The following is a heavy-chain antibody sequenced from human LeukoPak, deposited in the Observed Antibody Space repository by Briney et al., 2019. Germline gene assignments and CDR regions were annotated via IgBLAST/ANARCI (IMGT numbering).Heavy chain of an antibody. CDR3: ARDKYHYYYYVDV. V-gene: IGHV1-46*01. CDR1: GYTFTGYY. D-gene: IGHD2/OR15-2a*01. CDR2: INPSGGST. Sequence: ASVKVSCEASGYTFTGYYMHWVRQAPGQGLEWMGIINPSGGSTSYAQKFQGRVTMTRDTSTSTVYMELSSLRSEDTAVYYCARDKYHYYYYVDVWGKGTTVTVSS. J-gene: IGHJ6*03.